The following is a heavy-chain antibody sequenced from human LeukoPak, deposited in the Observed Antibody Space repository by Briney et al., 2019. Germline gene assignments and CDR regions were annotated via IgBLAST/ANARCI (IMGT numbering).Heavy chain of an antibody. CDR1: GFPFRANW. V-gene: IGHV3-7*03. CDR3: AKERGTAGECAFDI. J-gene: IGHJ3*02. Sequence: PGGSRNLSCEASGFPFRANWISWVGGAPGKGREGLPNIKPDGRQKYYVDSVNGRFTISRDNAKNSLYLQMNSLRAEDTAVYYCAKERGTAGECAFDIWGQGTLVTVS. D-gene: IGHD3-10*01. CDR2: IKPDGRQK.